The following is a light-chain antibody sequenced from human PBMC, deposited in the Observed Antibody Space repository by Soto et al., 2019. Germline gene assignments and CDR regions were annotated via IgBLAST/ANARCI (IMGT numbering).Light chain of an antibody. CDR3: QQYIKWPIT. CDR1: QSVSSN. CDR2: DAS. Sequence: EIVLTQSPATLSLSPGERATLSCRASQSVSSNLAWYQQKPGQAPRLLISDASTRATGIPARFSGSGSGTEFTLTVSSLQSEDFAVYYCQQYIKWPITFGQGTRWRL. J-gene: IGKJ5*01. V-gene: IGKV3-15*01.